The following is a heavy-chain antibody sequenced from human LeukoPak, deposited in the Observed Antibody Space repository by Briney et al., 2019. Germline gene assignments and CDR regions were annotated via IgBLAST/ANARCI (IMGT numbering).Heavy chain of an antibody. D-gene: IGHD6-6*01. CDR1: GGSIRSDSYY. CDR2: IYYRWST. Sequence: SETLSLTCTVSGGSIRSDSYYWAWIRQPPGEGLEWIASIYYRWSTCHHPSLKSRVTISVDWSRKQFSLKLSSVTAADTAVYYCPREGTARYYHGMDVWGQGITVTVSS. V-gene: IGHV4-39*02. CDR3: PREGTARYYHGMDV. J-gene: IGHJ6*02.